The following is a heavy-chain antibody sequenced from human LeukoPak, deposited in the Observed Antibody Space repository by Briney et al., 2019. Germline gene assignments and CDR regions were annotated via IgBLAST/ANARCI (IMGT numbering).Heavy chain of an antibody. CDR1: GGSISSYS. J-gene: IGHJ2*01. Sequence: SETLSLTCTVSGGSISSYSWNWIWQPPGKGLEWIGYIYYSGSTNYNPSLKSRVIISVDTSKNQFSLKLSSVTAADTAVYYCARFTVTFKGDWYFDLWGRGTLVTVSS. CDR3: ARFTVTFKGDWYFDL. CDR2: IYYSGST. V-gene: IGHV4-59*08. D-gene: IGHD4-17*01.